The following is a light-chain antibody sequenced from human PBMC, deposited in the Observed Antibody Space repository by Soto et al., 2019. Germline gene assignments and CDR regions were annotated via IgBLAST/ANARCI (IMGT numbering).Light chain of an antibody. Sequence: EIVMTQSPATLSVSPGERATLSCRASQSVSTNLAWYQQKLGQAPRLLIHSVSTRATGIPAKFSGSGSGTEFTLTTSSLQSEDIAVYYCQQYHHWPPVSTFGQGTKVEIK. V-gene: IGKV3-15*01. CDR1: QSVSTN. CDR3: QQYHHWPPVST. CDR2: SVS. J-gene: IGKJ2*01.